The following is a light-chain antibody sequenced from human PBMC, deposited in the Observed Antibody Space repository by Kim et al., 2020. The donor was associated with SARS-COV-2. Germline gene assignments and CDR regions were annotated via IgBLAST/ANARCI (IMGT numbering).Light chain of an antibody. Sequence: QSVTSSCTGTSSDVGGYNYVSWYQQHPGKAPKLMIYEVSKRPSGVPDRFSGSKSGNTASLTVSGLQAEDEADYYCSSYAGSNIFYVFGTGTKVTVL. CDR3: SSYAGSNIFYV. CDR2: EVS. J-gene: IGLJ1*01. V-gene: IGLV2-8*01. CDR1: SSDVGGYNY.